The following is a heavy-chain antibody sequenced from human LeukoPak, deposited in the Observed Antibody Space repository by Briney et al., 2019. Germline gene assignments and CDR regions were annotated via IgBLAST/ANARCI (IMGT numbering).Heavy chain of an antibody. J-gene: IGHJ4*02. Sequence: SETLSLTCAVSGGSISSNNWWSWVRQPPGKGLEWIGEIYHSGSTNYNPSLKSRVTISVDKSKNQFSLKLSSVTAADTAVYYCASRYGSGSYYFDYWGQGTLVTVSS. CDR3: ASRYGSGSYYFDY. D-gene: IGHD3-10*01. CDR2: IYHSGST. CDR1: GGSISSNNW. V-gene: IGHV4-4*02.